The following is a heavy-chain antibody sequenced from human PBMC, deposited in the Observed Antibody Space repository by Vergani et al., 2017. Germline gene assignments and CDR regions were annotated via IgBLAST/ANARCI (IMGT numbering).Heavy chain of an antibody. CDR1: GGSFSGYY. Sequence: QVQLQQWGAGLLKPSETLSLTCAVYGGSFSGYYWSWIRQPPGKGLEWIGEINHSGSTNYNPSLKSRVTRSVDTSKNQFSLKLSSVTAADTAVYYCARTANYDFWSGSRTPFDYWGQGTLVTVSS. CDR2: INHSGST. D-gene: IGHD3-3*01. CDR3: ARTANYDFWSGSRTPFDY. J-gene: IGHJ4*02. V-gene: IGHV4-34*01.